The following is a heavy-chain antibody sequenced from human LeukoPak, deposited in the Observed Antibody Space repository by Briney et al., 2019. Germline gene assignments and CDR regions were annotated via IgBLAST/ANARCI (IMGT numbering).Heavy chain of an antibody. J-gene: IGHJ3*02. CDR3: ARDRGDMDDAFDI. D-gene: IGHD3-16*01. Sequence: GGSLRLSCAASGFTFSSYSMNWVRQAPGKGLEWVSYISSSSSTIYYADSVKGRFTISRDNAKNSLYLQINSLRAEDTAVYYCARDRGDMDDAFDIWGQGTMVTVSS. V-gene: IGHV3-48*01. CDR2: ISSSSSTI. CDR1: GFTFSSYS.